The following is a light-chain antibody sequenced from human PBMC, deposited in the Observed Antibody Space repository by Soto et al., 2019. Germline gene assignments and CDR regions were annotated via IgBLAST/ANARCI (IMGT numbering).Light chain of an antibody. CDR2: DAS. CDR3: QQYYSYPIT. J-gene: IGKJ5*01. CDR1: QSIRSW. Sequence: DIQMTQSPSTLSASVGDRVTITCRASQSIRSWLAWYQQKLGKALKLLIYDASTLQSGVPSRFSGSGSGTEFTLSISSLQPDDFATYYCQQYYSYPITFGQGTRLEIK. V-gene: IGKV1-5*01.